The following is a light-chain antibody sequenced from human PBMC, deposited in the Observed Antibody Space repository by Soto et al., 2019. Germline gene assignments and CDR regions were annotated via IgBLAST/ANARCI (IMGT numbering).Light chain of an antibody. CDR2: DVS. J-gene: IGLJ1*01. CDR3: SSYTSSSTYV. Sequence: QSVLTQPASVSGSPGQSIAISCTGTSSDVGGYEYVSWYQQHPDKAPKIMIYDVSNRPSGVSNRFSGSKSGNTASLTISGLQAEDEADYYCSSYTSSSTYVFGTGTKV. CDR1: SSDVGGYEY. V-gene: IGLV2-14*01.